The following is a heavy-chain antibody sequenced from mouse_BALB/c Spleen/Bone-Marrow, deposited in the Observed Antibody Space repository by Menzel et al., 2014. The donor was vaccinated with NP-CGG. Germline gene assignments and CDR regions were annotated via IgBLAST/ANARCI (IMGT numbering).Heavy chain of an antibody. J-gene: IGHJ3*01. CDR3: ARSYYDYDRAWFAY. D-gene: IGHD2-4*01. CDR1: GYTFTSYT. Sequence: VQLQQSGAELARPGTSVKMSCKASGYTFTSYTMHWVKQRPGQGLEWIGYINPSSGYTNYNQKFKDKATLTADKSSSTAYMQLSSLTSEGSVVYYCARSYYDYDRAWFAYWGQGTLVTVSA. V-gene: IGHV1-4*01. CDR2: INPSSGYT.